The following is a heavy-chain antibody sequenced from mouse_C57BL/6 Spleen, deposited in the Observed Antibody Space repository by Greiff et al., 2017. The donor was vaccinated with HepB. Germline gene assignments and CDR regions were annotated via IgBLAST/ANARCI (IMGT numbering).Heavy chain of an antibody. CDR3: ARLGTTVVAPYGMDY. D-gene: IGHD1-1*01. V-gene: IGHV1-52*01. Sequence: QVQLQQSGAELVRPGSSVKLSCKASGYTFTSYLMHWVKQRPIQGLEWIGNIDPSDSETHYNQKFKDKATLTVDKSSSTAYMQLSSLTSEDSAVYYCARLGTTVVAPYGMDYWGQGTSVTVSS. CDR1: GYTFTSYL. CDR2: IDPSDSET. J-gene: IGHJ4*01.